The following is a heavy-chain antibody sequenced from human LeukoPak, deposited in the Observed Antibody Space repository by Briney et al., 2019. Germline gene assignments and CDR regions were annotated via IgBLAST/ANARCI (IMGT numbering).Heavy chain of an antibody. Sequence: PSETLSLTCAVSGGSLSSYYWSWIRQPPGKGLEWIAYNYYSGSTHYNPSLKSRVTISVHTPKNQSSLKLSSETAADTAVYYCARSKIGAAIIHYWGQGTLVTVSS. V-gene: IGHV4-59*01. J-gene: IGHJ4*02. D-gene: IGHD1-26*01. CDR1: GGSLSSYY. CDR2: NYYSGST. CDR3: ARSKIGAAIIHY.